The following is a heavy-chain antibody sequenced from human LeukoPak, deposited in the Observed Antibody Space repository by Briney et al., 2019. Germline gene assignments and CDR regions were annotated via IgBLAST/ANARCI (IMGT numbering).Heavy chain of an antibody. CDR3: ARDKALAAAGPFDN. Sequence: GGSLRLSCITSGFTFNTYVVHWVRQAPGKGLEWVAVMSHDGMTEQYAESVKGRFTISRDSYKSTLYLQMNSLRVEDTALYYCARDKALAAAGPFDNWGQGTLVTVSS. D-gene: IGHD6-13*01. CDR1: GFTFNTYV. V-gene: IGHV3-30*04. J-gene: IGHJ4*02. CDR2: MSHDGMTE.